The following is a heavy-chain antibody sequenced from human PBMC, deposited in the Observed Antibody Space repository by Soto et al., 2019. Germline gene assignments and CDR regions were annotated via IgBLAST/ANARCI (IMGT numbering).Heavy chain of an antibody. V-gene: IGHV3-15*07. CDR3: TTDPVTMIVVVPSSG. Sequence: PGGSLNLSCAPSSFTFLNPCMNWVVKASRQGLEWVGRIKSKTDGGTTDYAAPVKGRFTISRDDSKNTLYLQMNSLKTEDTAVYYCTTDPVTMIVVVPSSGWGQGT. D-gene: IGHD3-22*01. CDR1: SFTFLNPC. J-gene: IGHJ4*02. CDR2: IKSKTDGGTT.